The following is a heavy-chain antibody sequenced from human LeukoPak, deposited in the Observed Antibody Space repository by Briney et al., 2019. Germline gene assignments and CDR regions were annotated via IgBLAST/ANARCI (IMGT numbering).Heavy chain of an antibody. CDR2: ISTSGGTT. CDR3: AKDPGGAVVAPY. D-gene: IGHD6-19*01. Sequence: PGGSLRLSCAASGFTFANYAMNWVRQAPGKGLEWVSGISTSGGTTYYADSVKGRFTISRDNSKNTLYLQMNSLRAEDTAVYYCAKDPGGAVVAPYWGQGTLVTVSS. J-gene: IGHJ4*02. CDR1: GFTFANYA. V-gene: IGHV3-23*01.